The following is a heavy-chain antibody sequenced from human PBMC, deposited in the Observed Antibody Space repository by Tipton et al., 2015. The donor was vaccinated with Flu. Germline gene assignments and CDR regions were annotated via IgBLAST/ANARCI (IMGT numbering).Heavy chain of an antibody. Sequence: SLRLSCAASGFTFSDYWMAWVRQAPGKGLEWVANIKQDGSERYYVDSVKGRFTISRDNAKNSLFLQMNSLRAEDTAVYYCVRKGFDDYWGQGTPVSVSS. J-gene: IGHJ4*02. CDR2: IKQDGSER. CDR1: GFTFSDYW. CDR3: VRKGFDDY. V-gene: IGHV3-7*01. D-gene: IGHD3-10*01.